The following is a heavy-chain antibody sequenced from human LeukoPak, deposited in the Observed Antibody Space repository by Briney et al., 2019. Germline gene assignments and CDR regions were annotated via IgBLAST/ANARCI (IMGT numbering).Heavy chain of an antibody. CDR1: GFTFSSYW. CDR2: TDGSST. V-gene: IGHV3-74*01. CDR3: ARGQQLVD. D-gene: IGHD6-13*01. Sequence: GSLRLSCAASGFTFSSYWMHWVRQAPGKGLVWVSRTDGSSTSYADSVKGRFTISRDNAKNTLYLQMNSLRAEDTAVYYCARGQQLVDWGQGTLVTVSS. J-gene: IGHJ4*02.